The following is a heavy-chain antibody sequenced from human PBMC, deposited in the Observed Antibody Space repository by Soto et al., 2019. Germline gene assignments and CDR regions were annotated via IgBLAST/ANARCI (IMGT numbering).Heavy chain of an antibody. Sequence: GGSLRLSCTASGFTFGDYAMSWFRQAPGKGLEWVGFIRSKAYGGTTEYAASVKGRFTISRDDSKSIAYLQMNSLKTEDTAVYYCTSSSLGYCSGGSCYSFRWFDPWGQGTLVTVSS. D-gene: IGHD2-15*01. CDR2: IRSKAYGGTT. CDR1: GFTFGDYA. CDR3: TSSSLGYCSGGSCYSFRWFDP. V-gene: IGHV3-49*03. J-gene: IGHJ5*02.